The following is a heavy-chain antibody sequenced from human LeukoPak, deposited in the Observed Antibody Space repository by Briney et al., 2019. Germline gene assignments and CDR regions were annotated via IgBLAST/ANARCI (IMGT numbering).Heavy chain of an antibody. CDR2: VYNTEYN. Sequence: SETLSLTCTGSGGSSSGFYWGWIRQPPGKGLEWVGYVYNTEYNSYNPSLKSRVSISFDTSKNQFSLSLASVTDADTAVYYCARNWGSGGSYLFDFWGPGTLVTVSS. D-gene: IGHD6-19*01. CDR1: GGSSSGFY. J-gene: IGHJ4*02. V-gene: IGHV4-59*12. CDR3: ARNWGSGGSYLFDF.